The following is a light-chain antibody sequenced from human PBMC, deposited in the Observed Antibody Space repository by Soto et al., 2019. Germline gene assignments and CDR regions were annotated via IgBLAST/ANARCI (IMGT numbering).Light chain of an antibody. CDR2: DAS. CDR3: HQYYRTPPP. V-gene: IGKV3-20*01. J-gene: IGKJ1*01. Sequence: EIGLTQSPGTLSLSPGERATLFCRANQTLNLNYLAWYQQKPGQAPRLLIYDASTRATGTPDRFSGTGSATDFTLIISRLEPEDFAVYYCHQYYRTPPPFGQVTQVDIK. CDR1: QTLNLNY.